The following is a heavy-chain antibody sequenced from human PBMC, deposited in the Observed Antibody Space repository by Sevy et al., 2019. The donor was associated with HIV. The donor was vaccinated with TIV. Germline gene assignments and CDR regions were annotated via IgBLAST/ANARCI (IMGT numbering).Heavy chain of an antibody. V-gene: IGHV3-21*01. Sequence: GGSLRLSCAASGFTFSYYNMNWVRQAPGKGLEWVSSISSDSSYVYHADSVKGRFTISRDNAKNLLYLLMDSLRTEDTAVYYCASPLHYYDSPSAYWGQGTQVTVSS. D-gene: IGHD3-22*01. CDR2: ISSDSSYV. CDR3: ASPLHYYDSPSAY. J-gene: IGHJ4*02. CDR1: GFTFSYYN.